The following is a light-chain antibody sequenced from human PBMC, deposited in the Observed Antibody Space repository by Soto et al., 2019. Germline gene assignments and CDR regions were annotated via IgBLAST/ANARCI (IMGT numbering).Light chain of an antibody. CDR2: DVT. J-gene: IGLJ2*01. CDR3: SSYTSIIAVV. CDR1: SNDIVAYNY. Sequence: QSALTQPASVSGSPGQSITISCTGTSNDIVAYNYVSWYQQHPGKAPKLLIYDVTNRPSGVSDRFSGSKSGRTASLTISGLQAEDEADYYCSSYTSIIAVVFGGGTKLTVL. V-gene: IGLV2-14*03.